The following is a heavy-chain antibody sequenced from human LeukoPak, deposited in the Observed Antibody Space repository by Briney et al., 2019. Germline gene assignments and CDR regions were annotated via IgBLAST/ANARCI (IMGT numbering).Heavy chain of an antibody. Sequence: PSETLSLTCTVSGGSISSHYWSWIRQPPGKGLEWVGYTYYSGTTNYNPSLKSRVTISVDTSKNQFSLKLSSVTAADTAVYYCARGVYIAAAQYGYWGQGTLVTVSS. CDR3: ARGVYIAAAQYGY. D-gene: IGHD6-13*01. CDR1: GGSISSHY. CDR2: TYYSGTT. V-gene: IGHV4-59*11. J-gene: IGHJ4*02.